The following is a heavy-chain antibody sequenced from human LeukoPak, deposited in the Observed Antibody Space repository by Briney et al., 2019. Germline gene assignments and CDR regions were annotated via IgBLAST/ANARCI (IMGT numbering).Heavy chain of an antibody. J-gene: IGHJ2*01. CDR3: AREGAISQRRYFDL. CDR1: GYTFTGYY. Sequence: GASVKVSCKASGYTFTGYYMHWVRQAPGQGLEWMGWINPNSGGTNYAQKFQGGVTMTRDTSISTAYMELSRLRSDDTAVYYCAREGAISQRRYFDLWGRGTLVTVSS. CDR2: INPNSGGT. D-gene: IGHD6-25*01. V-gene: IGHV1-2*02.